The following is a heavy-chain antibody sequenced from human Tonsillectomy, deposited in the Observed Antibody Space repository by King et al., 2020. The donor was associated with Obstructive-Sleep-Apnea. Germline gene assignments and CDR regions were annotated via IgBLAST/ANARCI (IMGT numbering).Heavy chain of an antibody. Sequence: QLQESGPGLVKPSETLFLTCTVSGGSISNYYWSWIRQPPGKGLEWIAYIYYSGSTYYNPSLKSRVSISVDTSKNQFSLKLSSVTAADTAVYYCARPADVDTAMGPFDYWGQGTLVTVSS. CDR1: GGSISNYY. D-gene: IGHD5-18*01. CDR3: ARPADVDTAMGPFDY. CDR2: IYYSGST. V-gene: IGHV4-59*08. J-gene: IGHJ4*02.